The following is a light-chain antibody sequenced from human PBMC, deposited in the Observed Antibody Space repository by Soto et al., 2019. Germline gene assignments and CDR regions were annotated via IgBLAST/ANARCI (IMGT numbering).Light chain of an antibody. Sequence: QCLLSPAASESGSPGQSIPLACTGTSSDVRGYNYVSWYQQHPGKAPKLMIYEVSNRPSGVSNRFSGSKSGNTASLTISGLQAEEEADYYCSPYTSRSTLDSVCGSGTKVTVL. CDR3: SPYTSRSTLDSV. J-gene: IGLJ1*01. CDR2: EVS. CDR1: SSDVRGYNY. V-gene: IGLV2-14*01.